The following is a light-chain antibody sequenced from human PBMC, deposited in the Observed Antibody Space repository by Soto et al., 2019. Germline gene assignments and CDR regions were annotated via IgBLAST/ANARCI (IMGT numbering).Light chain of an antibody. CDR1: QTVSSSY. J-gene: IGKJ1*01. CDR3: LQCDDWPRT. V-gene: IGKV3-20*01. Sequence: IVFTQDRRTLSLSPGETATLSLRASQTVSSSYLAWYQQNPGQAPRLPIYGAPSRATGIRDRFSGSGNGTDFTLSISKLEPEDFAVYYCLQCDDWPRTFGQGT. CDR2: GAP.